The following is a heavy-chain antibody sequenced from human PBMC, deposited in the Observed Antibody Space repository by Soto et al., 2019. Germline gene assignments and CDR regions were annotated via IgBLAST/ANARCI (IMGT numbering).Heavy chain of an antibody. V-gene: IGHV3-13*01. D-gene: IGHD2-15*01. CDR2: IGTAGDT. Sequence: GGSLRLSCEASGFTFSGFDMHWVRQPTGKGLEWVSTIGTAGDTYYAVSVKGRFTISRDNAKNPLSLQMNSLRAGDTAVYFCARGQEVGAHFFDSWGQGTQVTVSS. CDR3: ARGQEVGAHFFDS. CDR1: GFTFSGFD. J-gene: IGHJ4*02.